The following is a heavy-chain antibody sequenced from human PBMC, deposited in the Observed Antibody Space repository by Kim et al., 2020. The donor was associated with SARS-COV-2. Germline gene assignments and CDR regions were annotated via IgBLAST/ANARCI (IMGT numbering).Heavy chain of an antibody. D-gene: IGHD5-12*01. Sequence: GGSLRLSCAASGFTFSNAWMSWVRQAPGKGLEWVGRIKSKTDGGTTDYAAPVKGRFTISRDDSKNTLYLQMNSLKTEDTAVYYCTTDTQGYDDFDYWGQGTLVTVSS. CDR1: GFTFSNAW. J-gene: IGHJ4*02. V-gene: IGHV3-15*01. CDR3: TTDTQGYDDFDY. CDR2: IKSKTDGGTT.